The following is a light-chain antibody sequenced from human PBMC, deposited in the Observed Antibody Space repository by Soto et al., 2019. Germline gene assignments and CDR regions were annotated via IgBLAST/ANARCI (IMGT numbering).Light chain of an antibody. J-gene: IGLJ2*01. CDR3: AAWDDSLNGPV. V-gene: IGLV1-44*01. CDR1: SSNIGSNT. CDR2: SNN. Sequence: QSVLTQPTSASGTPGQRVTISCSGSSSNIGSNTVNWYQQLPGTAPKLLIYSNNQRPSGVPGRFSGSKSGTSASLAISGLQSEDEADYYCAAWDDSLNGPVFGGGTKLTVL.